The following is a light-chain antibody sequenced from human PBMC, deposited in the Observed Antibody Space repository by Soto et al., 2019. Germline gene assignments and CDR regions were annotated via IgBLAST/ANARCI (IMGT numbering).Light chain of an antibody. CDR3: QQSYSTPIT. Sequence: DIQMTQSPSSLSASVGDRVTITCRASQSISSYLNWYQQKPGKAPKLLIYAASSLQSGVPSRFGGSRSGTDFTLTINSLQPEDFATYYCQQSYSTPITFGQGTRLEIK. CDR2: AAS. CDR1: QSISSY. J-gene: IGKJ5*01. V-gene: IGKV1-39*01.